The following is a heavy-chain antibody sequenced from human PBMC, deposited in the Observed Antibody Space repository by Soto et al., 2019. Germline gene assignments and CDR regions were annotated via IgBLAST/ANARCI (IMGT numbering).Heavy chain of an antibody. D-gene: IGHD6-19*01. Sequence: PGGSLRLSCAASGFSFSSYGMHWVRQVPGQGPEWVAVISYDGSKETYADSVKGRLTISRDNSKNTLYLQMNSLRVEDTALYYCAKEGRQWLTYYYYGMDVWGQGTSVTVSS. CDR1: GFSFSSYG. CDR2: ISYDGSKE. CDR3: AKEGRQWLTYYYYGMDV. J-gene: IGHJ6*02. V-gene: IGHV3-30*18.